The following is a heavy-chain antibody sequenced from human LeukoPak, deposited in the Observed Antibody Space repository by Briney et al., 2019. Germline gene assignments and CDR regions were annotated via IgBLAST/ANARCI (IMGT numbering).Heavy chain of an antibody. CDR1: GFTFSSYW. CDR3: ARDSYSGSHTNDY. CDR2: INQDGSEK. J-gene: IGHJ4*02. D-gene: IGHD1-26*01. Sequence: GGSLRLSCAASGFTFSSYWMSWVRQAPGKGLEWVANINQDGSEKYYVDSVKGRFTISRDNAKKSVYLQMNSLRAEDTAVYYCARDSYSGSHTNDYWGQGTLVTVSS. V-gene: IGHV3-7*01.